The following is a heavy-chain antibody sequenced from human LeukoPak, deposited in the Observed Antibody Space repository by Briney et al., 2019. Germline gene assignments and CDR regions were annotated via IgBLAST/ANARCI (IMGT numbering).Heavy chain of an antibody. CDR1: GFTFDDYA. V-gene: IGHV3-9*01. Sequence: PGGSLRLSCAASGFTFDDYAMPWIRQAPGKGMEWVSGISWNSGSIGYADSVKGRFTISRDNAKNSLYLQMNSLRAEDTALYYCAKDPELHSGSPWGFDYWGQGTLVTVSS. J-gene: IGHJ4*02. D-gene: IGHD1-26*01. CDR2: ISWNSGSI. CDR3: AKDPELHSGSPWGFDY.